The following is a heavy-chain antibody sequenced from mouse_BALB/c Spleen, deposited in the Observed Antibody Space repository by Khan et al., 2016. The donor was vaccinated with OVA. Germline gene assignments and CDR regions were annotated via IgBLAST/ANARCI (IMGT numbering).Heavy chain of an antibody. CDR1: GYSITRDYA. V-gene: IGHV3-2*02. D-gene: IGHD4-1*01. CDR2: ITNSGST. CDR3: ARELGRYYAMDY. Sequence: EVQLQESGPGLVKPSQSLSLTCTVTGYSITRDYAWNWIRQFPGNKLEWMGYITNSGSTNYNPSLKSRISITRDTSKNQFFLQLNSVTTEDTATYYGARELGRYYAMDYWGQGTSVTVSS. J-gene: IGHJ4*01.